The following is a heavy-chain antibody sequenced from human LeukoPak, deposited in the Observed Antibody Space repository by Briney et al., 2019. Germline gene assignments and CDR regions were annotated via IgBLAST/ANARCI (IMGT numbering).Heavy chain of an antibody. D-gene: IGHD5-18*01. V-gene: IGHV4-59*01. J-gene: IGHJ4*02. CDR2: IYYSGST. CDR1: GGSISSYY. CDR3: AGRGYSYGYSDY. Sequence: SETLSLTCTVSGGSISSYYWSWIRQPPGKGLEWIGYIYYSGSTNYNPSLKSRVTISVDTSKYQFSLKLSSVTAADTAVYYCAGRGYSYGYSDYWGQGTLVTVSS.